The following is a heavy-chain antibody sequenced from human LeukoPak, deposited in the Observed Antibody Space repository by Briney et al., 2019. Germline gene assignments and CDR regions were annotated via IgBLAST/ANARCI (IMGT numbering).Heavy chain of an antibody. CDR2: IIPILGIA. V-gene: IGHV1-69*04. J-gene: IGHJ6*03. D-gene: IGHD3-9*01. Sequence: ASVKVSCKASGGTFSSYAISWVRQAPGQGLEWMGRIIPILGIANYAQKVQGRVTITADKDTSTAYMELSSLRSEDTAVYYCARGKRSYDILTGHHSYYYYYMDVWGKGTTVTVSS. CDR1: GGTFSSYA. CDR3: ARGKRSYDILTGHHSYYYYYMDV.